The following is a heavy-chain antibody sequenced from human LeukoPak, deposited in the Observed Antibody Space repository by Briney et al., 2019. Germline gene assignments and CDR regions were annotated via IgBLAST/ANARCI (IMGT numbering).Heavy chain of an antibody. V-gene: IGHV4-38-2*02. Sequence: SETLSLTCTVSGYSISSGYYWGWIRQPPGKGLEWIGSIYHSGSTYYNPSLKSRVTISVDTSKNQFSLKLSSVTAADTAVYYCARLRYYYDSSGSLGGDGYFDYWDQGTLVTVSS. CDR3: ARLRYYYDSSGSLGGDGYFDY. J-gene: IGHJ4*02. CDR1: GYSISSGYY. D-gene: IGHD3-22*01. CDR2: IYHSGST.